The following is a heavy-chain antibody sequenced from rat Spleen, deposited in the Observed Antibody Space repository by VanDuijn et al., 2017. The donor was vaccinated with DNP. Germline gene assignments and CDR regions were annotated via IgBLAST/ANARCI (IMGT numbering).Heavy chain of an antibody. J-gene: IGHJ2*01. D-gene: IGHD1-7*01. CDR3: ARWTRYFDY. CDR2: ISYSGRT. Sequence: EVQLQESGSGLVKPSQSLSLTCSVTAYSITSSFRWNWIRQFPGNKMEYIGHISYSGRTDYNPSLKSRISITRDTSRNHFFLHLISVTTEDTATYYCARWTRYFDYWGQGVMVTVSS. CDR1: AYSITSSF. V-gene: IGHV3-1*01.